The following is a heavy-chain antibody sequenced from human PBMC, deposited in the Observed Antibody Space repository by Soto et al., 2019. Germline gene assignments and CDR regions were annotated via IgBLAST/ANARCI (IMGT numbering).Heavy chain of an antibody. D-gene: IGHD2-2*01. J-gene: IGHJ5*02. CDR1: GGTFSSYA. Sequence: QVQLVQSGAEVKKPGSSVKVSCKASGGTFSSYAISWVRQAPGQGLEWMGGIIPIFGTANYAQKFQGRVTITADESTSTAYMELSSLRSEDTAVYYCASALGYCSSTSCLGRWFDPWGQGPLVTVSS. V-gene: IGHV1-69*01. CDR3: ASALGYCSSTSCLGRWFDP. CDR2: IIPIFGTA.